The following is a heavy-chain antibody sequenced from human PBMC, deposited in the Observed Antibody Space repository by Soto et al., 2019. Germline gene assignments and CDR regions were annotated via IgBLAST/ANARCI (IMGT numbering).Heavy chain of an antibody. V-gene: IGHV4-31*03. J-gene: IGHJ5*02. CDR2: IFYSGNN. CDR1: GGSISSGGHY. D-gene: IGHD1-26*01. Sequence: QVQLQESGPGLVKPSQTLPLTCTVSGGSISSGGHYWSWIRQHPGKGLEWIGYIFYSGNNYYNPSLKSRLSISVDTSRDQFALKLSSVTAADTAVYYCARGSGSHGWFDPWGQGTQVTVSS. CDR3: ARGSGSHGWFDP.